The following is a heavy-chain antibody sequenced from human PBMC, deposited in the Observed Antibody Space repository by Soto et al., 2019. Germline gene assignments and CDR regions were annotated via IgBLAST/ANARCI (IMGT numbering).Heavy chain of an antibody. CDR2: IYYSGST. D-gene: IGHD2-15*01. J-gene: IGHJ4*02. CDR1: GGSISSSSYY. Sequence: QLQLQESGPGLVKPSETLSLTCTVSGGSISSSSYYWGWIRQPPGKGLEWIGSIYYSGSTYYNPSLKSRVTISVDTSKNQFSLKLSSVTAADTAVYYCARPVGAAWGGFDYWGQGTLVTVSS. CDR3: ARPVGAAWGGFDY. V-gene: IGHV4-39*01.